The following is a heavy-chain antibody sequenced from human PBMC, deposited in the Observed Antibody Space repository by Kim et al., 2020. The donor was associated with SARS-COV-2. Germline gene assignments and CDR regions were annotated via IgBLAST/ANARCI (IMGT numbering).Heavy chain of an antibody. D-gene: IGHD3-16*01. J-gene: IGHJ4*02. V-gene: IGHV3-23*01. CDR1: GFTFSSYA. CDR3: AKDLVLWGSYWDRFDY. CDR2: ISGSGGST. Sequence: GGSLRLSCAASGFTFSSYAMSWVRQAPGKGLEWVSAISGSGGSTYYADSVKGRFTISRDNSKNTLYLQMNSLRAEDTAVYNCAKDLVLWGSYWDRFDYWGQGTLVTVSS.